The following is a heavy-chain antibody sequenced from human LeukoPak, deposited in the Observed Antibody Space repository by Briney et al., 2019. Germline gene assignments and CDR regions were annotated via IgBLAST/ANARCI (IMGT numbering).Heavy chain of an antibody. Sequence: PSETLSLTCTVSGGSISSYYWSWIRQPPGKGLEWIGYIYYSGTTNYNPSLKSRVTISLDTSKNQFSLKLSSVTAADTAVYYCASTGGGYTCSSFDYWGQGTLVTVSS. D-gene: IGHD5-18*01. V-gene: IGHV4-59*08. CDR1: GGSISSYY. J-gene: IGHJ4*02. CDR2: IYYSGTT. CDR3: ASTGGGYTCSSFDY.